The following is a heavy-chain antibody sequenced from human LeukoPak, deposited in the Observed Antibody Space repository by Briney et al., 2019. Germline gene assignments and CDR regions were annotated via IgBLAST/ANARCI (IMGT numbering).Heavy chain of an antibody. J-gene: IGHJ4*02. CDR1: GYTLTELS. Sequence: ASVKVSCKVSGYTLTELSMHWVRQAPGKGLEWMGGFDPEDGETIYAQKFQGRVTMTEDTSTDTAYMELSSLRSEDTAVYYCATSCSVVRWELAINWGQGTLVTVSS. V-gene: IGHV1-24*01. CDR3: ATSCSVVRWELAIN. D-gene: IGHD1-26*01. CDR2: FDPEDGET.